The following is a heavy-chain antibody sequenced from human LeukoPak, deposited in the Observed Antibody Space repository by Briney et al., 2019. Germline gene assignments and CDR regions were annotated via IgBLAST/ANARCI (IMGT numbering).Heavy chain of an antibody. CDR3: AREFVRGSGSYYNYAFDI. J-gene: IGHJ3*02. CDR1: GYTFISYG. D-gene: IGHD3-10*01. Sequence: ASVKVSCKASGYTFISYGISWVRQAPGQGLEWMGWINTYNDDTNYAQKFQGRVTMTTDTSTSTVYIEPRSLTSDDTAVYYCAREFVRGSGSYYNYAFDIWGQGTMVTASS. V-gene: IGHV1-18*01. CDR2: INTYNDDT.